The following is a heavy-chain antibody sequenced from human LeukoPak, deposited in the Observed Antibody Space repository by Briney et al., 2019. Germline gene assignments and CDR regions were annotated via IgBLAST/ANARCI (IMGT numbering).Heavy chain of an antibody. Sequence: ASVKVSCKASGYTFTSYYMHWVRQAPGQGLEWMGIINPSAGSTVYAQRFQGRVTVTRDTSTSTVYMELSSLRSEDTAVYYCARVLRWDDAFDIWGQGTMVTVSS. J-gene: IGHJ3*02. CDR3: ARVLRWDDAFDI. D-gene: IGHD5/OR15-5a*01. V-gene: IGHV1-46*01. CDR1: GYTFTSYY. CDR2: INPSAGST.